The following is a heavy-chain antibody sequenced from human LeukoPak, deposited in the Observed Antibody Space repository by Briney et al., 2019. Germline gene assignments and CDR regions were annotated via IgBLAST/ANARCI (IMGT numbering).Heavy chain of an antibody. J-gene: IGHJ6*03. CDR3: AKGTGDSSGYYYAHYYYYRDA. CDR1: GFTFSSYA. D-gene: IGHD3-22*01. V-gene: IGHV3-23*01. Sequence: GGSLRLSCAASGFTFSSYAMSWVRQAPGKGLEWVSVISGSGGVTQYADSVKGRFTISRDNSKNTLYLQMNSLRAADTAVYYCAKGTGDSSGYYYAHYYYYRDAWGKGTTVTVSS. CDR2: ISGSGGVT.